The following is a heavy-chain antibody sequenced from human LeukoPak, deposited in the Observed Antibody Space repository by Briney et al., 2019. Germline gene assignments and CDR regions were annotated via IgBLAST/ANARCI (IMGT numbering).Heavy chain of an antibody. Sequence: GESLKISCKGSGYSFTSYWIGWVRQMPGKGLEWMGIIYPGDSDTRYSPSFQGQVTISADKSITTAYLQWSSQKASDTAMYYCARLQSDSHSTFDYWGQGTLVTVSS. D-gene: IGHD5-18*01. CDR3: ARLQSDSHSTFDY. V-gene: IGHV5-51*01. J-gene: IGHJ4*02. CDR1: GYSFTSYW. CDR2: IYPGDSDT.